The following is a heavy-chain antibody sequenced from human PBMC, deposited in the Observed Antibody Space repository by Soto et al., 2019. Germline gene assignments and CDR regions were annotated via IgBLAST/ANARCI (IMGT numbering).Heavy chain of an antibody. CDR3: AKADYGDYVFVLGWYFDL. V-gene: IGHV3-9*01. CDR1: GFTFDDYA. D-gene: IGHD4-17*01. CDR2: ISWNSGSI. J-gene: IGHJ2*01. Sequence: EVQLVESGGGLVQPGRSLRLSCAASGFTFDDYAMHWVRQAPGKGLEWVSGISWNSGSIGYADSVKGRFTISRDNAKNSLYLQMNSLRAEDTALYYCAKADYGDYVFVLGWYFDLWGRGTLVTVSS.